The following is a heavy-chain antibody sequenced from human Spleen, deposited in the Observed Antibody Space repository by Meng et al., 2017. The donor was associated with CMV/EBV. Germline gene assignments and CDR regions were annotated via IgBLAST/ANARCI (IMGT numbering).Heavy chain of an antibody. J-gene: IGHJ6*02. Sequence: ASVKVSCKASGYMFIDSYIHWVRQAPGQGLEWMGWINLNTGGTNYAQKFQGRVTMTRDTSINTAYMELTSLTSDDTAVYYCARANYYYGLEVWGQGTAVTVSS. CDR3: ARANYYYGLEV. V-gene: IGHV1-2*02. CDR1: GYMFIDSY. CDR2: INLNTGGT.